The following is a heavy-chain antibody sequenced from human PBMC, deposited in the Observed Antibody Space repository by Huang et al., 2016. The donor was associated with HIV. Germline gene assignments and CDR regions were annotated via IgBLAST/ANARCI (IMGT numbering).Heavy chain of an antibody. V-gene: IGHV1-8*01. D-gene: IGHD3-10*01. CDR1: GYTFTNYD. CDR3: ARGGLLWFGELST. Sequence: QVQLVQSGAEVKKPGASVKVSCKASGYTFTNYDINWVRQATGQGLEWMGGMNPNSGDTGFAQKFQGRVTMTRNTSRSTAYMGLSSLRSEDTAVYYCARGGLLWFGELSTWGQGTLVTVSS. CDR2: MNPNSGDT. J-gene: IGHJ5*02.